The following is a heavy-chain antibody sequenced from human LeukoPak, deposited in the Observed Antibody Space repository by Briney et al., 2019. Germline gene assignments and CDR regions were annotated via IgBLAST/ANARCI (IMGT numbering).Heavy chain of an antibody. V-gene: IGHV1-18*01. CDR2: ISGYNGNT. CDR1: GYTFTSYG. Sequence: ASVKVSCKASGYTFTSYGISWVRQAPGQGLEWMGWISGYNGNTNYAQKLQGRVTMTTDTSTTTVHMELRSLRSDDTAVYYCAREETLVVPGASPVYYYYGMDVWGQGTTVTVSS. CDR3: AREETLVVPGASPVYYYYGMDV. J-gene: IGHJ6*02. D-gene: IGHD2-2*01.